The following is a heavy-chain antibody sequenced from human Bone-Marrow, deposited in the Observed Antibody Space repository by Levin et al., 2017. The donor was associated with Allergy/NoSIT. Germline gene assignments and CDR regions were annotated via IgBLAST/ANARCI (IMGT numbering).Heavy chain of an antibody. CDR2: IYYNGNT. V-gene: IGHV4-31*03. D-gene: IGHD5/OR15-5a*01. CDR3: ARGFFSSVLRQGYFDY. J-gene: IGHJ4*01. Sequence: PSETLSLTCTVSGGSISSGAYYWSWIRQHPGKGLEWIGYIYYNGNTYYKSSLKSRITISVDASKSQFSLTLSSVTAADTAVFYCARGFFSSVLRQGYFDYWGQGTLVTVSS. CDR1: GGSISSGAYY.